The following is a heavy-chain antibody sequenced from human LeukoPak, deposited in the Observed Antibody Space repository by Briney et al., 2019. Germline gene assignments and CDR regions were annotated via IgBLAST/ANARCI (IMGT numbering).Heavy chain of an antibody. CDR1: GFTFSSYA. V-gene: IGHV3-23*01. J-gene: IGHJ4*02. Sequence: GGSLRLSCAASGFTFSSYAMSWVRQAPGKGLEWVSAISGSGGSTYYADSVKGRFTISRDNSKNTLYLQMNSLRAEDTAVYYCANREKGRSYYFDYWGQGTLVTVSS. CDR3: ANREKGRSYYFDY. CDR2: ISGSGGST.